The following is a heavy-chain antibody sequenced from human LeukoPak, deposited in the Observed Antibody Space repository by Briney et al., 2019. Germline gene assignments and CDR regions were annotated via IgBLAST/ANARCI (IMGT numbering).Heavy chain of an antibody. Sequence: PSETLSLTCTVSGGSISSSRYYWGWSRQPPGKGLECIGSIYYSGSTYYNPSLKSRVTISVDTSKNQFSLKLSNVMAADTTVYYCERNTSWSDFYFDYWGQGTLVTVSS. CDR1: GGSISSSRYY. V-gene: IGHV4-39*07. J-gene: IGHJ4*02. D-gene: IGHD2-2*01. CDR3: ERNTSWSDFYFDY. CDR2: IYYSGST.